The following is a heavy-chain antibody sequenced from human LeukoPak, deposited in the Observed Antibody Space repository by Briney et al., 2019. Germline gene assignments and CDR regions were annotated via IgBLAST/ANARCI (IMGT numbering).Heavy chain of an antibody. CDR2: INPNSGVT. CDR3: AREWGFLRWPHQYYFDY. J-gene: IGHJ4*02. V-gene: IGHV1-2*02. D-gene: IGHD4-23*01. CDR1: GYTFTDYY. Sequence: ASVKVSCKTSGYTFTDYYIHWVRQAPGQGLEWMGWINPNSGVTNYAQMFQGRVTMTRDTSITTLYMDLSRLRSDDTAIYYCAREWGFLRWPHQYYFDYWGQGTLVTVSS.